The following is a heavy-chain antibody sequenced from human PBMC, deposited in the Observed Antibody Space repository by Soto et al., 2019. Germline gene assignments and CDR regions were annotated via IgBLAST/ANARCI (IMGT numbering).Heavy chain of an antibody. CDR3: VKDESINWYSGHFRH. J-gene: IGHJ1*01. Sequence: DVQLVESGGGLVQPGRSLRLSCAASGFTFDDYAMHWVRQVPGKGLEWVSGINWNSGSIGYGDSEKGRFAISRDNAKNSLHLQMNSLSAEDTAFYYCVKDESINWYSGHFRHWGQGTLVTVSS. CDR1: GFTFDDYA. D-gene: IGHD6-13*01. V-gene: IGHV3-9*01. CDR2: INWNSGSI.